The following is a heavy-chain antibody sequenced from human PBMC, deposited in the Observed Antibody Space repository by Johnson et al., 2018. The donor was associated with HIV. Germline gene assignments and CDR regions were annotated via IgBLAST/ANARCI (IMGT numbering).Heavy chain of an antibody. Sequence: VQLVESGGGLVQPGRSLRLSCAGSGFTFGDYAMSWFRLAPGKGLEWVCFIRSKAYGGTTDYAASVKGRFSISRDDSKSIAYLHMSSLKTEDTAVYYCTGGRDLRAFDMWGQGTMVTVSS. J-gene: IGHJ3*02. D-gene: IGHD2-21*02. CDR1: GFTFGDYA. CDR3: TGGRDLRAFDM. V-gene: IGHV3-49*03. CDR2: IRSKAYGGTT.